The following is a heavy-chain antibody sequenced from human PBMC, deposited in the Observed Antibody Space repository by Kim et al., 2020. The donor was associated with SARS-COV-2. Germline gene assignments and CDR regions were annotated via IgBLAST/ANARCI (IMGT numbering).Heavy chain of an antibody. CDR1: GGSISSSSYY. V-gene: IGHV4-39*01. D-gene: IGHD3-10*01. CDR3: ARWRFVELLSRWGRYFES. Sequence: SETLSLTCTVSGGSISSSSYYWGWIRQPPGKGLEWIGSIYYSGSTYYNPSLKSRVTISVDTSKNQFSLRLSSVTAADTAVYYCARWRFVELLSRWGRYFESWGHRTLVSVSS. CDR2: IYYSGST. J-gene: IGHJ4*01.